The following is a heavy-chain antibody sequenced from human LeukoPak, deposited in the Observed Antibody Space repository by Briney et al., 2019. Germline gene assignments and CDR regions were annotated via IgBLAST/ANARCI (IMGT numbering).Heavy chain of an antibody. CDR2: MSSSSSTI. Sequence: GGSLRLSCAASGFTFSSYSMNWVRQAPGKGLEWVSYMSSSSSTIYYADSVKGRFTISRDNSKNTLFLQINSLRAEDSAVYYCATDRERDPSVYYLVGGQGTLITVSS. J-gene: IGHJ4*02. D-gene: IGHD3-22*01. CDR3: ATDRERDPSVYYLV. CDR1: GFTFSSYS. V-gene: IGHV3-48*01.